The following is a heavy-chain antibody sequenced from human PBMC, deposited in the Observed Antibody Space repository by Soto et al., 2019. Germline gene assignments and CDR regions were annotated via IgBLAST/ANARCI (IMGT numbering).Heavy chain of an antibody. D-gene: IGHD6-13*01. Sequence: SETLSLTCTVSGGSISSYYWSWIRQPPGKGLEWIGYIYYSGSTNYNPSLKSRVTISVDTSKNQFSLKLSSVTAADTAVYYCARDQTVVVAAAGTPTYYMDVWGKGTTVTVSS. CDR3: ARDQTVVVAAAGTPTYYMDV. V-gene: IGHV4-59*01. J-gene: IGHJ6*03. CDR1: GGSISSYY. CDR2: IYYSGST.